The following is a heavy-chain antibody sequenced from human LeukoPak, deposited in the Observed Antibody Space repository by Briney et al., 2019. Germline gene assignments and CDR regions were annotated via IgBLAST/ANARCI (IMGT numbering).Heavy chain of an antibody. CDR3: AKGTYSSSPRDY. CDR2: ISGSGGST. V-gene: IGHV3-23*01. Sequence: GGSLRLSRAASGFTFSSCAMSWVRQAPGTGLEWVSAISGSGGSTYYAGSVKGRFTISRDNSKNTLFLQMNSLRAEDTAVYYCAKGTYSSSPRDYWGQGTLVTVSS. J-gene: IGHJ4*02. CDR1: GFTFSSCA. D-gene: IGHD6-6*01.